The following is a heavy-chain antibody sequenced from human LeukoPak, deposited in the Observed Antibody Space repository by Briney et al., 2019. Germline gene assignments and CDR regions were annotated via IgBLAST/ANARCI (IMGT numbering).Heavy chain of an antibody. D-gene: IGHD1-26*01. V-gene: IGHV3-30-3*01. J-gene: IGHJ4*02. CDR1: GFTFSSYA. CDR3: ARAGVQGATDY. CDR2: ISYDGSNK. Sequence: AGRSLRLSYAASGFTFSSYAMHWVRQAPGKGLEWVAVISYDGSNKYYADSVKGRFTISRDNSKNTLYLQMNSLRAEDTAVYYCARAGVQGATDYWGQGTLVTVSS.